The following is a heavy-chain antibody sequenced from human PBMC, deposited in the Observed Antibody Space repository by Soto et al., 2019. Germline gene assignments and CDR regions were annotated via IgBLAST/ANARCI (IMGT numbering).Heavy chain of an antibody. CDR1: GYTFTNFG. CDR2: ISAYNGNT. CDR3: ARGGTPIDY. J-gene: IGHJ4*02. Sequence: QVQLVQSGAEVKKPGASVKVSCKASGYTFTNFGISWVRQAPGQGLEWMGWISAYNGNTNYAQNFQGRVTMTTDTSQSPAYMERRSLRSDDTGVYYCARGGTPIDYWAQGTLVTVSS. V-gene: IGHV1-18*01. D-gene: IGHD3-16*01.